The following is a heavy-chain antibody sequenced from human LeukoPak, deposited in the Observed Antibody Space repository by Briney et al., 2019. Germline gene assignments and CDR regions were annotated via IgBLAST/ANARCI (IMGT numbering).Heavy chain of an antibody. V-gene: IGHV3-64*01. CDR2: ISRNGGST. D-gene: IGHD3-3*01. J-gene: IGHJ4*02. CDR3: ARDSAPRVTIFGVVPFDY. Sequence: GGSLRLSCAASGFTFSSYAMHWVRQAPGKGLEYVLAISRNGGSTYYANSVKGRFTISRDNSKNTLYLQMGSLRAEDMAVYYCARDSAPRVTIFGVVPFDYWGQGTLVTVSS. CDR1: GFTFSSYA.